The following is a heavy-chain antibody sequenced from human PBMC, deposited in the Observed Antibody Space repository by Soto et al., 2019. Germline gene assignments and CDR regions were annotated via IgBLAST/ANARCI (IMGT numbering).Heavy chain of an antibody. D-gene: IGHD4-17*01. CDR3: SRDYYGDYYFDS. Sequence: QVQLVESGGGVVQPGKSLRLSCAASGFIFSAYGIHWVRQAPGKGLEWVAVIWYDGNKKYYADYVRGRFTISRDNSKNTLYLPMISLRAEDTAVYYCSRDYYGDYYFDSWGQGTLVTVSS. V-gene: IGHV3-33*01. CDR1: GFIFSAYG. CDR2: IWYDGNKK. J-gene: IGHJ4*02.